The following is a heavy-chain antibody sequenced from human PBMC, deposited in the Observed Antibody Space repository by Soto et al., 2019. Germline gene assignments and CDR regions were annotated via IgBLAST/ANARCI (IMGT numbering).Heavy chain of an antibody. CDR3: ARDLWWYLH. CDR2: ISVPGGRA. V-gene: IGHV3-23*01. D-gene: IGHD2-15*01. CDR1: GFTFSTSA. Sequence: PGGSLRLSCAASGFTFSTSAMSWVRQAPGKGLEWVALISVPGGRANYADSVKGRFTISRDNSNNTLYLQMNSLRAEDTAVYYCARDLWWYLHWGQGTPVTVSS. J-gene: IGHJ4*02.